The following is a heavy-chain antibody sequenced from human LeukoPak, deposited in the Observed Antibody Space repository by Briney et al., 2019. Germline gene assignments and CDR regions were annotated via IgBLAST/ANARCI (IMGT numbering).Heavy chain of an antibody. CDR1: GYTFSNYG. CDR3: ARAVAGFDY. CDR2: ISYDGNNK. D-gene: IGHD6-19*01. V-gene: IGHV3-30*03. J-gene: IGHJ4*02. Sequence: GRSLRLSCAASGYTFSNYGIHWVRQAPGKGLEWVAVISYDGNNKDYTDSVKGRFTISRDNSKNTLYLQMNSLRPEDTAVYYCARAVAGFDYWGQGTLVTVSS.